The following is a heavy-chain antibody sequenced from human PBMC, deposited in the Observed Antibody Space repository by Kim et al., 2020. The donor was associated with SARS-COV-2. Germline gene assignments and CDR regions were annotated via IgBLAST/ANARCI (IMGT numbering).Heavy chain of an antibody. CDR2: ISSSGSTI. CDR3: ARDPWEGLGDYYFDY. V-gene: IGHV3-48*03. CDR1: GFTFSSYE. Sequence: GGSLRLSCAASGFTFSSYEMNWVRQAPGKGLEWVSYISSSGSTIYYADSVKGRFTISRDNAKNSLYLQMNSLRAEDTAVYYCARDPWEGLGDYYFDYWGQGTLVTVSS. D-gene: IGHD1-26*01. J-gene: IGHJ4*02.